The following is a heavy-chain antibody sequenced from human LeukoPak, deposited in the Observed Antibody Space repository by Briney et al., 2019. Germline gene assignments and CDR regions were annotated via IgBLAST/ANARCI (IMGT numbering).Heavy chain of an antibody. CDR1: GGSFSGYY. CDR2: INHSGST. CDR3: ARAISSGYCDY. D-gene: IGHD3-22*01. Sequence: SETLSLTCAVYGGSFSGYYWSWIRQPPGKGLEWIGEINHSGSTNYNPSLKSRVTISVDTSKNQFSLKLSSVTAADTAVYYCARAISSGYCDYWGQGTLVTVSS. V-gene: IGHV4-34*01. J-gene: IGHJ4*02.